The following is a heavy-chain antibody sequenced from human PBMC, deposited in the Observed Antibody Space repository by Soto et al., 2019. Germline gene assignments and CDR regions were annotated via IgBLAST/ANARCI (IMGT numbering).Heavy chain of an antibody. D-gene: IGHD3-22*01. CDR3: ARAHYYDSSGYYSPSGSYFDD. CDR2: ISYDGSNK. Sequence: QVQLVESGGGVVQPGRSLRLSCAASGFTFRTYAMHWVRHAPGKGLEWVAVISYDGSNKNYADSVKGRFTISRDNSKSTLDLQMDSLRPEDTALYYCARAHYYDSSGYYSPSGSYFDDWGQGTLVTVSS. CDR1: GFTFRTYA. J-gene: IGHJ4*02. V-gene: IGHV3-30-3*01.